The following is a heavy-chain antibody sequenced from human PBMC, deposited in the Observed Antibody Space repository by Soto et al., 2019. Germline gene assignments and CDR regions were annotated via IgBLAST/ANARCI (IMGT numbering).Heavy chain of an antibody. CDR2: ITSRSNNI. V-gene: IGHV3-21*01. CDR1: GFTFSTYA. Sequence: GGSLRLSCRASGFTFSTYAMHWVRQAPGKGLEWLSFITSRSNNIYYADSVKGRFTISRDNAKNSLYLQMNSLRAEDTAVYYCARAHYDSSGLDYWGQGTLVTVSS. D-gene: IGHD3-22*01. J-gene: IGHJ4*02. CDR3: ARAHYDSSGLDY.